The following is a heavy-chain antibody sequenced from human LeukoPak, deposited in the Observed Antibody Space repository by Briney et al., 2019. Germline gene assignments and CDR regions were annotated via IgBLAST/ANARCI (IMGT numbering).Heavy chain of an antibody. J-gene: IGHJ3*02. CDR1: GFTFSSYW. Sequence: PGGSLRLSCAASGFTFSSYWMSWVRQAPGKGLEWVANIKQDGSEKYYVDSVKGRFTISRDNSKNTLYLQMNSLRAEDTAVYYCAKDREGSGWRGYAFDIWGQGTMVTVSS. CDR2: IKQDGSEK. V-gene: IGHV3-7*03. D-gene: IGHD6-19*01. CDR3: AKDREGSGWRGYAFDI.